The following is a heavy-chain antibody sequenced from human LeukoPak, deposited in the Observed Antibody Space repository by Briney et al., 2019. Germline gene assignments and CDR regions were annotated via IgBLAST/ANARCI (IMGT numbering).Heavy chain of an antibody. Sequence: PGGSLRLSCAASGFTFSTYWMSWVRQAPGKGLEWVANIKEDGSDQNYVDSVKGRFTISRDNAHNSLYLHMSSPRDEDTAVYYCARGDGFHHFDYWGQGALVTVSS. CDR2: IKEDGSDQ. J-gene: IGHJ4*02. D-gene: IGHD5-24*01. CDR1: GFTFSTYW. V-gene: IGHV3-7*02. CDR3: ARGDGFHHFDY.